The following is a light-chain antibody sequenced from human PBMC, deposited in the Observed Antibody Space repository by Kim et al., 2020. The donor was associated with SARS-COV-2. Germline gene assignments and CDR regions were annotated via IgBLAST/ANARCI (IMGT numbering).Light chain of an antibody. CDR1: SSDVGGYNY. V-gene: IGLV2-8*01. J-gene: IGLJ3*02. Sequence: QSALTQPPSASGSPGQSVTISCTGTSSDVGGYNYVSWYQQHPGKAPKLMIYEVIKRPSGVPDRFSGSKSGNTASLTVSGLQPDDEADYYCSSFAGSNNFGVFGGGTQLTVL. CDR3: SSFAGSNNFGV. CDR2: EVI.